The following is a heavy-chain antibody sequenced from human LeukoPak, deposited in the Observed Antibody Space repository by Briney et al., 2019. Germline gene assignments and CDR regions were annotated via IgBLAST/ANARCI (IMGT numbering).Heavy chain of an antibody. V-gene: IGHV4-59*11. J-gene: IGHJ3*02. CDR2: ISYVGST. Sequence: SETLSLTCAVSADSFSSHYWTWIRQPPGKGLEWIGYISYVGSTNYNPSLKSRVTISIDTSKNQFSLKLSSVTTADTAVYYCARDLVTVTKGFDIWGQGTMVSVSS. CDR3: ARDLVTVTKGFDI. CDR1: ADSFSSHY. D-gene: IGHD4-17*01.